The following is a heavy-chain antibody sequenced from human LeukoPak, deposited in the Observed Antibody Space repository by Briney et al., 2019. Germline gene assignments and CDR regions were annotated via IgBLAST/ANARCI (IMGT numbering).Heavy chain of an antibody. Sequence: SETLSLTCTVSGYSISSGYYWGWIRQPPGQGLEWIGYIYYSGSTNYNPSLKSRVTISVDTSKNQFSLKLSSVTAADTAVYYCARGGAVAGKINWFDPWGQGTLVTVSS. D-gene: IGHD6-19*01. J-gene: IGHJ5*02. V-gene: IGHV4-61*01. CDR1: GYSISSGYY. CDR2: IYYSGST. CDR3: ARGGAVAGKINWFDP.